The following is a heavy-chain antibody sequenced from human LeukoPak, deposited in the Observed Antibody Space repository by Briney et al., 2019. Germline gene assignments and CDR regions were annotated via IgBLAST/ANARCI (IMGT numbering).Heavy chain of an antibody. J-gene: IGHJ6*03. D-gene: IGHD5-18*01. V-gene: IGHV1-3*01. CDR1: GYTFTSYA. CDR3: ARDSFGGYLSYYYYYMDV. CDR2: INAGNGNT. Sequence: ASVKVSCKASGYTFTSYAMHWVRQAPGQRLEGMGWINAGNGNTKYSQEFQGRVTITRDTSTSTAYMELRSLRSDDTAVYYCARDSFGGYLSYYYYYMDVWGKGTTVTVSS.